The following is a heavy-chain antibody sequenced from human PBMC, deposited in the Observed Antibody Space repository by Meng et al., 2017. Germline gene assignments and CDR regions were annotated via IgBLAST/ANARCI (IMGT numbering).Heavy chain of an antibody. D-gene: IGHD1-26*01. CDR1: GFTFSSYE. V-gene: IGHV3-48*03. CDR3: ARAARMAGAVDY. CDR2: ISSSGSTR. J-gene: IGHJ4*02. Sequence: GGSLRLSCAASGFTFSSYEMNWVRQAPGKGLEWVTYISSSGSTRYYADSVKGRFTISRDNAKNSLYLQMNSLRAEDTAVYYCARAARMAGAVDYWGQGTLVTVSS.